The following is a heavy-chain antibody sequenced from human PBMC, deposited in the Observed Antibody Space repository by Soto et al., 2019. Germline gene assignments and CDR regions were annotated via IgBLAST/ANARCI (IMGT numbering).Heavy chain of an antibody. J-gene: IGHJ6*02. CDR2: IYPGDSDT. CDR3: AASIFYYGMDV. CDR1: GYTFTNYW. V-gene: IGHV5-51*01. Sequence: GESLNISCKGSGYTFTNYWIGWVRQMPGKGLEWMGIIYPGDSDTKYNPSFQGQVTISADKSITTTYLQWSSLKASDTAIYYCAASIFYYGMDVWGQGTKGTGAS.